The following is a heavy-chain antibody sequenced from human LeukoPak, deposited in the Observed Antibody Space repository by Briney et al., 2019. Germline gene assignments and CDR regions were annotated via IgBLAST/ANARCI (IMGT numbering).Heavy chain of an antibody. CDR1: GGTFSSYA. CDR2: IIPIFGTA. Sequence: ASVKVSCKASGGTFSSYAISWVRQAPGQGLEWMGGIIPIFGTANYAQKFQGRVTITADESTSTAYMELSSLRSEDTAVYYCARDPTATNYDFWSGQGANWFDPWGRGTLVTVSS. J-gene: IGHJ5*02. V-gene: IGHV1-69*13. D-gene: IGHD3-3*01. CDR3: ARDPTATNYDFWSGQGANWFDP.